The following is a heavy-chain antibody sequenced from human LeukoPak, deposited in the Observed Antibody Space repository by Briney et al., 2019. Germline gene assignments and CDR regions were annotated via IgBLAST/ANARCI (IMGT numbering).Heavy chain of an antibody. Sequence: GGSLRLSCAASGFTFSSYSMYWVRQAPGKGLEWVSAISGSGGSTYYADSVKGRFTISRDNSKNTLYLQMNSLRAEDTAVYYCAKETITMIVVVIATSFDYWGQGTLVTVSS. CDR3: AKETITMIVVVIATSFDY. J-gene: IGHJ4*02. D-gene: IGHD3-22*01. V-gene: IGHV3-23*01. CDR1: GFTFSSYS. CDR2: ISGSGGST.